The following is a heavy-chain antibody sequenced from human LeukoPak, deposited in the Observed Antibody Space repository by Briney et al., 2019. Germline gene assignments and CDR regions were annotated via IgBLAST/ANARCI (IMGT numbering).Heavy chain of an antibody. CDR3: AKGFIWFGESEDAFDI. D-gene: IGHD3-10*01. CDR1: GFTFSSYA. J-gene: IGHJ3*02. Sequence: PGGSLRLSCAASGFTFSSYAMHWVRQAPGKGLEYVSAISSNGGSTYYANSVKGRFTISRDNSKNTLYLQMNSLRAEDTAVYYCAKGFIWFGESEDAFDIWGQGTMVTVSS. V-gene: IGHV3-64*01. CDR2: ISSNGGST.